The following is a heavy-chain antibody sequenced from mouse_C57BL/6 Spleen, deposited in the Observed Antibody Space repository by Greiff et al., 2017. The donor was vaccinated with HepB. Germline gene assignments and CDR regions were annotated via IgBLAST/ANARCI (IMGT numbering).Heavy chain of an antibody. J-gene: IGHJ3*01. CDR3: ARRGEAWFAY. CDR1: GYTFTSYW. Sequence: VQLQQPGAELVMPGASVKLSCKASGYTFTSYWMHWVKQRPGQGLEWIGEIDPSDSYTNYNQKFKGKSTLTVDKSSSTAYMQLSSLTSEDSAVYYCARRGEAWFAYWGQVTLVTVSA. CDR2: IDPSDSYT. V-gene: IGHV1-69*01.